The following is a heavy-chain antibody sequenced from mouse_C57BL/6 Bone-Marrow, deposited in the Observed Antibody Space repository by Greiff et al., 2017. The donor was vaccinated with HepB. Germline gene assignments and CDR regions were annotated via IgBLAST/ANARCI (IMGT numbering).Heavy chain of an antibody. CDR2: IYPGSGST. Sequence: QVQLQQPGAELVKPGASVKMSCKASDYTFTSYWITWVKQRPGQGLEWIGDIYPGSGSTNYNEKFKSKATLTVDTSSSTAYMQLSSLTSEDSAVYYCAKVVRRYFDVWGTGTTVTVSS. J-gene: IGHJ1*03. CDR1: DYTFTSYW. V-gene: IGHV1-55*01. CDR3: AKVVRRYFDV. D-gene: IGHD1-1*01.